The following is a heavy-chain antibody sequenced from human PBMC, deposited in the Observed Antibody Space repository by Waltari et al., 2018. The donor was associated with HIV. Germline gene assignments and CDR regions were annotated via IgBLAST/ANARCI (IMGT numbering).Heavy chain of an antibody. V-gene: IGHV3-7*01. J-gene: IGHJ5*02. CDR2: IKQDGSEK. Sequence: EVQLVESGRGLDQPGGYLRPSCSVSGFTFSIYRMNWLRQAPGKGLEWVANIKQDGSEKHYADSVRGRFTISRDNTKNSLYLQMNSLRAEDTAVYYCAKYSGSYWGAHNWFDPWGQVPLFPLSS. CDR3: AKYSGSYWGAHNWFDP. CDR1: GFTFSIYR. D-gene: IGHD1-26*01.